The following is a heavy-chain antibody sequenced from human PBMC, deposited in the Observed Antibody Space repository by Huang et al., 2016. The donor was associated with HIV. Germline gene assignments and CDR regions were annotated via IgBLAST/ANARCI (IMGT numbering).Heavy chain of an antibody. CDR2: INHLGSP. CDR3: ARDATKNPRGWFDP. D-gene: IGHD3-10*01. V-gene: IGHV4-34*02. CDR1: GGSLSGYY. J-gene: IGHJ5*02. Sequence: QVHLQQWGAGLLKSAETLSLTCAVYGGSLSGYYWSWLRQTPGKGLEWIGEINHLGSPNYNPSLKSRVSISMDGSKKQFSLKLRSISDADTAVDFCARDATKNPRGWFDPWGQGTLVTVSS.